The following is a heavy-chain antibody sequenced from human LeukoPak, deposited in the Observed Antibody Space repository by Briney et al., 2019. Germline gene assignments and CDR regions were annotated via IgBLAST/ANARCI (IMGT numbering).Heavy chain of an antibody. Sequence: SETLSLTCTVSGGSISSSSYYWGWIRQPPGKGLEWIGSIYYSGSTYYNPSRKSRVTISVDTSKYQFSLKLNSVTAADTAVYYCARHNSAARLLTLFDYWGQGTLVTVSS. CDR2: IYYSGST. V-gene: IGHV4-39*01. J-gene: IGHJ4*02. CDR1: GGSISSSSYY. D-gene: IGHD6-6*01. CDR3: ARHNSAARLLTLFDY.